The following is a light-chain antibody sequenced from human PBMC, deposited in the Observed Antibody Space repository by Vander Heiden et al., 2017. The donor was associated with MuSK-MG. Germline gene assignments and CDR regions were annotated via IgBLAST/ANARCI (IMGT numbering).Light chain of an antibody. CDR1: QSLVYTDGNTY. J-gene: IGKJ1*01. V-gene: IGKV2-30*01. CDR3: KQGKDSQT. Sequence: DVVMTQSPLSLPVSLGQPPSLSSSSSQSLVYTDGNTYLSWFQKRPGQSTRRLIDKVSNRDYGVPDGISGSGSGTDFTLKISRVEAEDVGIYYCKQGKDSQTFGQGTKVEIK. CDR2: KVS.